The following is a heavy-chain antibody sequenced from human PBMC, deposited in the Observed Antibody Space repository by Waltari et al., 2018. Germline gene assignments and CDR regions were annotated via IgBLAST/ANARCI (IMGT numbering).Heavy chain of an antibody. V-gene: IGHV3-53*01. J-gene: IGHJ4*02. D-gene: IGHD1-26*01. CDR3: ARGGTIGATHLDF. CDR1: GFPVGRHY. CDR2: IYTGCST. Sequence: EVQLVESGGALIQPGGSLRLPCAASGFPVGRHYMNWVRQAPGKGLEWVSVIYTGCSTYYADSVKGRFAISRDTSKNTLSLQMDSLRAEDTAVYYCARGGTIGATHLDFWGQGTLVTVSS.